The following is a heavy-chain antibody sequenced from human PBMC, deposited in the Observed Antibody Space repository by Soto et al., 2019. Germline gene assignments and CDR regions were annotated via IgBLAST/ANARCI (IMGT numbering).Heavy chain of an antibody. D-gene: IGHD2-15*01. Sequence: QLQLQESGSGLVKPSQTLSLTCAVSGGSISSGGYSWSWIRQPPGKGLEWIGYIYHSGSTYYNPSRKSRVTLPVARSKNPFSLKLSAVTAADTAVYYCARGQVVAAQPWGQGTLVTVSS. CDR2: IYHSGST. CDR1: GGSISSGGYS. CDR3: ARGQVVAAQP. V-gene: IGHV4-30-2*01. J-gene: IGHJ5*02.